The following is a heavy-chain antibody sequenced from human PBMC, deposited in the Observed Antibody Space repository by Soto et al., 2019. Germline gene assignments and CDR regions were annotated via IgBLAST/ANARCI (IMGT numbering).Heavy chain of an antibody. J-gene: IGHJ4*02. CDR2: IYYSGST. D-gene: IGHD3-22*01. V-gene: IGHV4-59*01. CDR3: ARDSVSGYYVDY. CDR1: GGSISSYY. Sequence: SETLSLTCTVSGGSISSYYWSWIRQPPGKGLEWIGYIYYSGSTNYNPSLKSRVTISVDTSKNQFSLKLGSVTAADTAVYYCARDSVSGYYVDYWGQGTLVTVSS.